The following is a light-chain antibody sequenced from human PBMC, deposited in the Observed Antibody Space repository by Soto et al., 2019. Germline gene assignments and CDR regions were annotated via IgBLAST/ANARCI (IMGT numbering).Light chain of an antibody. J-gene: IGKJ5*01. CDR3: QQRSNWLLIT. Sequence: EIVLTQSPATLSLSPGERATLSCGASQSVSSYLAWYQQKPGQAPRLLIYGASNRATGIPARFSGSGSGTDFTLTISSLEPEDFAVYYCQQRSNWLLITFGQGTRLEIK. CDR2: GAS. CDR1: QSVSSY. V-gene: IGKV3-11*01.